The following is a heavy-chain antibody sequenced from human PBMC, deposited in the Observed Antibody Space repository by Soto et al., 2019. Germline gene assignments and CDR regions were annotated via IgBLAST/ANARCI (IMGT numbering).Heavy chain of an antibody. V-gene: IGHV3-23*01. CDR2: IGGSGPTT. D-gene: IGHD6-19*01. CDR3: VKDGIAVSGPGTNAFDI. CDR1: GFTFSSCG. Sequence: GGSLRLSCAVSGFTFSSCGMSWVRQAPGKGLEWVSAIGGSGPTTYYADSVKGRFTISRDTSKNTVYLQMNSLRGDDTAVYYCVKDGIAVSGPGTNAFDIWGQGTMVTVS. J-gene: IGHJ3*02.